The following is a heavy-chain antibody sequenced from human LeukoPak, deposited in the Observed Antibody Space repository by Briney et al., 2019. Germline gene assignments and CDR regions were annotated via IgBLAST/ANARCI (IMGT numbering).Heavy chain of an antibody. D-gene: IGHD3-10*01. CDR3: ARDLWFGEVNWFDP. Sequence: SETLSLTCAVYGGSFSGYYWSWIRQPPGKGLEWIGEINHSGSTNYNPSLKSRVTISVDTSKNQFSLKLSSVTAADTAVYYCARDLWFGEVNWFDPWGQGTLVTVSS. CDR2: INHSGST. CDR1: GGSFSGYY. J-gene: IGHJ5*02. V-gene: IGHV4-34*01.